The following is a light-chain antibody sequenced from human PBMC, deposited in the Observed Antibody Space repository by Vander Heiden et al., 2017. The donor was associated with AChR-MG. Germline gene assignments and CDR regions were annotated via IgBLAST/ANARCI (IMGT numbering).Light chain of an antibody. CDR3: QQYQSWPLT. CDR2: AAS. CDR1: QSVNSN. J-gene: IGKJ5*01. Sequence: ELVMTQSPATLSVSPGERATLPCRASQSVNSNLAWYRHTPGQAPRLLIYAASTRATGIPAGFSGNGSGTEFTLSIGSLQSADFAVYYCQQYQSWPLTFGHGTRLEIK. V-gene: IGKV3-15*01.